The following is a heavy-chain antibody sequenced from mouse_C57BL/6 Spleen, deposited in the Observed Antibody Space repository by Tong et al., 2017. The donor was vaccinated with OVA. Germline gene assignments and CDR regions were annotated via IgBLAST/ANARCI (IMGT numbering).Heavy chain of an antibody. D-gene: IGHD2-4*01. CDR1: GFTFSSYA. CDR2: ISDGGSYT. V-gene: IGHV5-4*01. J-gene: IGHJ1*03. Sequence: EVQLQESGGGLVKPGGSLKLSCAASGFTFSSYAMSWVRQTPEKRLEWVATISDGGSYTYYPDNVKGRFTISRDNAKNNLYLQMSQLKSEDTAMYYCARDGDDYDRDWYFDVWGTGTTVTVSS. CDR3: ARDGDDYDRDWYFDV.